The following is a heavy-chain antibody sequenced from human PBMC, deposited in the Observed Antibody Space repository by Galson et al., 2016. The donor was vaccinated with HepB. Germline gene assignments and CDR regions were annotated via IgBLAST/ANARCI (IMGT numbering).Heavy chain of an antibody. CDR2: IIVISDTT. Sequence: SVKVSCKAFGGTFSNYAFSWVRLAPGQGLEWIGGIIVISDTTNYAQNFQGRVTITADESTRTAYMELGSLKSEDTAIYYCARSGALIAAPGDYYYAMDVWGQGTTVSVSS. CDR3: ARSGALIAAPGDYYYAMDV. CDR1: GGTFSNYA. D-gene: IGHD6-13*01. J-gene: IGHJ6*02. V-gene: IGHV1-69*13.